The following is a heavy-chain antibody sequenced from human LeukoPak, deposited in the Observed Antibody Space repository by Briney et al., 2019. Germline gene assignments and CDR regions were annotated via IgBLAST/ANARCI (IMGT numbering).Heavy chain of an antibody. CDR2: INPNSGGT. CDR1: GYTFTGYY. CDR3: ARDGRQEWELPYYFDY. Sequence: GASVKVSCKASGYTFTGYYMHWVRQAPGQELEWMGWINPNSGGTNYAQKFQGRVTMTRDTSISTAYMELSRLRSDDTAVYYCARDGRQEWELPYYFDYWGQGTLVTVSS. J-gene: IGHJ4*02. D-gene: IGHD1-26*01. V-gene: IGHV1-2*02.